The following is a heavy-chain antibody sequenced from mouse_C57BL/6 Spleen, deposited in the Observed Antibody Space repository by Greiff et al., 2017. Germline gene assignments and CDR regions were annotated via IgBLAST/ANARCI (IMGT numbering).Heavy chain of an antibody. J-gene: IGHJ1*03. CDR3: ARQDYYGTPWYFDV. CDR2: ISSGGSYT. D-gene: IGHD1-1*01. CDR1: GFTFSSYG. V-gene: IGHV5-6*01. Sequence: VQLKESGGDLVKPGGSLKLSCAASGFTFSSYGMSWVRQTPDKRLEWVATISSGGSYTYYPDSVKGRFTISRDNAKNTLYLQMSSLKSEDTAMYYCARQDYYGTPWYFDVWGTGTTVTVSS.